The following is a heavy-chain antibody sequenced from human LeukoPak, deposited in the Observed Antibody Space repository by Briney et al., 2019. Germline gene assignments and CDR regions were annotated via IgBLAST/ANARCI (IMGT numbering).Heavy chain of an antibody. Sequence: PGGSLRLSCAASGFTFSNYWMHWVRQAPGKGLVWVSRINTDGSSTGYADSVKGRFTISRDNSKNTLYLQMNRLRPEDTAVYYCARGTVTAPDYWGQGTLVTVSS. CDR1: GFTFSNYW. J-gene: IGHJ4*02. V-gene: IGHV3-74*01. CDR3: ARGTVTAPDY. D-gene: IGHD2-21*02. CDR2: INTDGSST.